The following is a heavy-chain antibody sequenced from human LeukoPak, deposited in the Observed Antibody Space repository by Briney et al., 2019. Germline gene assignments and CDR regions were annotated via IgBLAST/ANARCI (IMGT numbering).Heavy chain of an antibody. D-gene: IGHD3-10*01. CDR2: INHSGST. J-gene: IGHJ4*02. CDR1: GGSFSGYY. V-gene: IGHV4-34*01. Sequence: PSGTLSLTCAVYGGSFSGYYWSWIRQPPGKGLEWIGEINHSGSTNYNPSLKSRVTISVDTSKNQFSLKLSSVTAADTAVYYCARGRAKWFGESHFDYWGQGTLVTVSS. CDR3: ARGRAKWFGESHFDY.